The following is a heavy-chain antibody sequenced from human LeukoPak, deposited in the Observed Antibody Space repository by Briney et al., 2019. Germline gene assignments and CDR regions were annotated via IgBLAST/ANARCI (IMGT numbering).Heavy chain of an antibody. D-gene: IGHD2-15*01. Sequence: TGGSLRLSCAASGFTFSTYAMSWVCQTPGKGLEWVAAISGDNPGTYHANSVKGRFTISRDNSKNTLHLQMSGLRAEDTARYYCAKAPVGHCSGAFCYHFDSWGQGTLVTVSS. CDR1: GFTFSTYA. V-gene: IGHV3-23*01. CDR3: AKAPVGHCSGAFCYHFDS. J-gene: IGHJ4*02. CDR2: ISGDNPGT.